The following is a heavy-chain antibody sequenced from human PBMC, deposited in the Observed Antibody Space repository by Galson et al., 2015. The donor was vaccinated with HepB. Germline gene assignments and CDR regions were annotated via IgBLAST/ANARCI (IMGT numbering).Heavy chain of an antibody. J-gene: IGHJ4*02. V-gene: IGHV3-48*03. Sequence: SLRLSCAASGFTFSSYEMNWVRQAPGKGLEWVSYISSSGSTIYYADSVKGRFTISRDNAKNSLYLQMNSLRAEDTAVYYCAGANWNDVWYWGQGTLVTVSS. CDR1: GFTFSSYE. CDR2: ISSSGSTI. CDR3: AGANWNDVWY. D-gene: IGHD1-20*01.